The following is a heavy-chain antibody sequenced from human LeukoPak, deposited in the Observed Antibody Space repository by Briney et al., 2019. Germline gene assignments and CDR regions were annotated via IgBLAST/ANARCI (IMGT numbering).Heavy chain of an antibody. CDR1: GGSISSSSYY. CDR3: ARPRRDYYYYYYMDV. J-gene: IGHJ6*03. CDR2: IYYSGST. V-gene: IGHV4-39*01. Sequence: SETLSLTCTVSGGSISSSSYYWGWIRQPPGKGLEWIGSIYYSGSTYYNPSLKSRVTISVDTSKNQFSLKLSSVTAADTAVYYCARPRRDYYYYYYMDVWGKGTTVTVSS.